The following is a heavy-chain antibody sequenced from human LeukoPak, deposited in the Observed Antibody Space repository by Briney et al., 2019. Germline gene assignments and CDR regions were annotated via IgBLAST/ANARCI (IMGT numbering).Heavy chain of an antibody. J-gene: IGHJ4*02. CDR1: GYAFTGHY. CDR3: ARISLKSTGYYRLDY. D-gene: IGHD3-22*01. V-gene: IGHV1-2*02. CDR2: LNPNTGDT. Sequence: ASVKVSCKASGYAFTGHYLHWVRQAPGQGLEWMGWLNPNTGDTLYIQKFQGRVTMTGDTSISTAYMELSSLMSDDTAVYYCARISLKSTGYYRLDYWGQGTLVTVSS.